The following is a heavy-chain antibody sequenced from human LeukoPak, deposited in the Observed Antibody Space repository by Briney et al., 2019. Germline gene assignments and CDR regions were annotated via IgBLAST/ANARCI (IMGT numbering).Heavy chain of an antibody. Sequence: GGSLRLSCAASGFTFSSYSMNWVRQAPGKGLEWVSSISSSSYIYYADSVKGRFTISRDNAKNSLYLQMNSLRAEDTAVYYCARGPNYYDSSGYYYVGFDWGQGTLVTVSS. V-gene: IGHV3-21*01. CDR3: ARGPNYYDSSGYYYVGFD. J-gene: IGHJ4*02. CDR2: ISSSSYI. CDR1: GFTFSSYS. D-gene: IGHD3-22*01.